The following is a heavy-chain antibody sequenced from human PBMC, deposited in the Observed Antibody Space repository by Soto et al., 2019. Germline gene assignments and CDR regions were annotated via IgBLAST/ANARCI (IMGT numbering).Heavy chain of an antibody. CDR3: ARGTQKAGWFDP. Sequence: TSETLSLTXTVSGGSISSYYWSWIRQPAGKGLEWIGRIYTSGNTNYNPSLKSRVTMSVDTSKNQFFLKLSSVTAADTAVYYCARGTQKAGWFDPWGQGTLVTVSS. V-gene: IGHV4-4*07. CDR2: IYTSGNT. D-gene: IGHD3-10*01. CDR1: GGSISSYY. J-gene: IGHJ5*02.